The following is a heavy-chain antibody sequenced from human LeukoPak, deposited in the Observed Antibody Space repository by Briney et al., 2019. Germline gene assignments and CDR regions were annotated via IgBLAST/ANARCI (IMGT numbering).Heavy chain of an antibody. CDR2: IRYDGSNK. Sequence: GGSLRLSCAASGFTFCSYGMHWVRQAPGKGLEWVAFIRYDGSNKYYADSVKGRFTISRDNSKNTLYLQMNSLRAEDTAVYYCAKDERGGYNSPFDYWGQGTLVTVSS. CDR1: GFTFCSYG. CDR3: AKDERGGYNSPFDY. D-gene: IGHD5-24*01. J-gene: IGHJ4*02. V-gene: IGHV3-30*02.